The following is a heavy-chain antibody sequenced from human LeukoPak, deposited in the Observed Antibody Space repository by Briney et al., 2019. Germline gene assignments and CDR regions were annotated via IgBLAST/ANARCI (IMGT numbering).Heavy chain of an antibody. CDR3: ARDRSGDV. Sequence: GGSLRLSCEASGFTVSGNYMSWVPQAPGKGLEWVSVIFSYGSTYYADSVKGRFTVSRDYSKNTLYLQMNSLRAEDTAVYYCARDRSGDVWGQGTMVTVSS. CDR2: IFSYGST. J-gene: IGHJ3*01. V-gene: IGHV3-53*01. CDR1: GFTVSGNY.